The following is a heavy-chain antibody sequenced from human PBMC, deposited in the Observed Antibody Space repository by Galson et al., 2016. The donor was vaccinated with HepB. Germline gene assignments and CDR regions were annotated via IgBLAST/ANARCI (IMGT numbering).Heavy chain of an antibody. D-gene: IGHD3-22*01. V-gene: IGHV3-23*01. CDR2: ISGSRRST. CDR1: GFSFSSHG. Sequence: SLRLSCAASGFSFSSHGMSWVRQAPGKGLEWVSVISGSRRSTYYADSVKGRFTISRDNSKDTLYQQMNSLRAEDTAVYYCARDGDVPSDYYDSSGRGYFDYWGQGTLVTVSS. J-gene: IGHJ4*02. CDR3: ARDGDVPSDYYDSSGRGYFDY.